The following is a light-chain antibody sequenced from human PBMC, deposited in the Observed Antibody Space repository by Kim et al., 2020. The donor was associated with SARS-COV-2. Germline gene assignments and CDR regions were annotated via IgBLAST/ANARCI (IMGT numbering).Light chain of an antibody. CDR1: HGVDNY. J-gene: IGKJ4*01. CDR2: AAS. CDR3: QQYYSFPLT. V-gene: IGKV1-16*02. Sequence: SASVGDTGTLTCRASHGVDNYLSWFQQKPGKAPKSLIYAASSLHAGVPSEFSGSGSGTDFNLTISRLQPEDFATYYCQQYYSFPLTFGGGTKVEI.